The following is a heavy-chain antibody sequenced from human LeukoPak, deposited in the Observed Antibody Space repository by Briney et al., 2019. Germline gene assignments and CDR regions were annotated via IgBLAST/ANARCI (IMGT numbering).Heavy chain of an antibody. V-gene: IGHV3-48*01. CDR1: GFSFSTYS. Sequence: GGSLRLSCAASGFSFSTYSMNWVRQAPGKGLEWLSYIRADSDTIYYADSVKGRFTISRDNSKNTLYLQMNSLRAEDTAVYYCARDSPQSDFWSGYYEYFQHWGQGTLVTVSS. J-gene: IGHJ1*01. D-gene: IGHD3-3*01. CDR3: ARDSPQSDFWSGYYEYFQH. CDR2: IRADSDTI.